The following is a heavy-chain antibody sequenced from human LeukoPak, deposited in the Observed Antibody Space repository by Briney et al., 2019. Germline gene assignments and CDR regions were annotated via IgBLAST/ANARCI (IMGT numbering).Heavy chain of an antibody. CDR2: IYHSGST. D-gene: IGHD4-17*01. CDR1: GVSISSSNW. Sequence: PSETLSLTCTISGVSISSSNWWSWVRQPPGKGLEWIGEIYHSGSTNYNPSLKSRVTISVDKSKNQFSLKLSSVTAADTAVYYCVRGTRDYAAPRFDPWGQGTLVTVSS. V-gene: IGHV4-4*02. CDR3: VRGTRDYAAPRFDP. J-gene: IGHJ5*02.